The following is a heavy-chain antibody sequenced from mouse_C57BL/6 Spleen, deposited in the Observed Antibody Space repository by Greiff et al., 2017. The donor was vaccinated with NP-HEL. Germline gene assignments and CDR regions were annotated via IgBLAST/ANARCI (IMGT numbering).Heavy chain of an antibody. Sequence: EVQLVESGGGLVKPGGSLKLSCAASGFTFSSYAMSWVRQTPEKRLEWVATISDGGSYTYYPDNVKGRFTISRDNAKNNLYLQMSHLKSEDTAMYYCASPFITTVVAKAYWGQGTLVTVSA. CDR1: GFTFSSYA. V-gene: IGHV5-4*01. CDR3: ASPFITTVVAKAY. CDR2: ISDGGSYT. D-gene: IGHD1-1*01. J-gene: IGHJ3*01.